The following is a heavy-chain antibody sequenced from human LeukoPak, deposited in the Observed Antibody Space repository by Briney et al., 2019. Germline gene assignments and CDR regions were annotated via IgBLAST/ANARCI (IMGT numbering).Heavy chain of an antibody. D-gene: IGHD3-3*01. Sequence: PSETLSLTCAVYGGSFSGYYWSWIRQPPGKGLEWIGEINHSGSTNYNPSLKSRVTLSVDTSKNQFSLKLSSVTAADTAVYYCARGVAYYDFWSGYPYYFDYWGQGTLVTVSS. J-gene: IGHJ4*02. CDR1: GGSFSGYY. V-gene: IGHV4-34*01. CDR3: ARGVAYYDFWSGYPYYFDY. CDR2: INHSGST.